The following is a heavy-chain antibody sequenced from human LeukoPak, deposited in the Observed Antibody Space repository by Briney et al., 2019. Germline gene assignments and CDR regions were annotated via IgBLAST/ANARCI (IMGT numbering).Heavy chain of an antibody. Sequence: GESLKISRKASGYSFVTYWIGWVRQMPGKGLEWMGIIYPGDSDARYSPSFQGQVTISADKSISTAYLQWSSLKASDTAMYYCARRAWDGYNYNYWGQGTLVTVSS. CDR1: GYSFVTYW. CDR2: IYPGDSDA. CDR3: ARRAWDGYNYNY. V-gene: IGHV5-51*01. J-gene: IGHJ4*02. D-gene: IGHD5-24*01.